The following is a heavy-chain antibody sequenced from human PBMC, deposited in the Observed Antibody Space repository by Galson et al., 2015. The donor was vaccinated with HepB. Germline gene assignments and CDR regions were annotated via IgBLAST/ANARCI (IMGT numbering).Heavy chain of an antibody. CDR1: GFTFSSYG. CDR2: IWYDGSNK. J-gene: IGHJ4*02. Sequence: SLRLSCAASGFTFSSYGMHWVRQAPGKGLEWVAVIWYDGSNKYYADSVKGRFTISRDNSKNTLYLQMNSLRAEDTAVYYCARDSGVGATNMDYWGQGTLVTVSS. V-gene: IGHV3-33*01. D-gene: IGHD1-26*01. CDR3: ARDSGVGATNMDY.